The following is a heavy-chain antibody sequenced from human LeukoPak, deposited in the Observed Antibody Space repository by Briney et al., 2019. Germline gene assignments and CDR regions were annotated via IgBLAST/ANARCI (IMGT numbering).Heavy chain of an antibody. CDR1: GYTFTSYT. Sequence: ASVKVSCKASGYTFTSYTIHWVRQAPGQRLEWMGWINAGNSNTKYSQKFQGRVTITRDTSASTAYMELSSLRSEDTAVYYCARDRVLRFLEWSCMDVWGQGTTVTVSS. J-gene: IGHJ6*02. CDR2: INAGNSNT. D-gene: IGHD3-3*01. CDR3: ARDRVLRFLEWSCMDV. V-gene: IGHV1-3*01.